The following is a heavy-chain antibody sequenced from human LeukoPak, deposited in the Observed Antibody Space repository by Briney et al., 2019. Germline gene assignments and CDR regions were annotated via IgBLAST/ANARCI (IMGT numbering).Heavy chain of an antibody. CDR3: TPAARGWLGLDV. D-gene: IGHD6-6*01. Sequence: PGGSLRLSCATSGLIFSDYDIHWVRQAPGKGLEWVAVLSYDGSIKYYADSVKGRFTISRDNSKSTLSLQMNSLRGEDTALYYCTPAARGWLGLDVWGQGTTVTVSS. CDR2: LSYDGSIK. CDR1: GLIFSDYD. J-gene: IGHJ6*02. V-gene: IGHV3-30-3*01.